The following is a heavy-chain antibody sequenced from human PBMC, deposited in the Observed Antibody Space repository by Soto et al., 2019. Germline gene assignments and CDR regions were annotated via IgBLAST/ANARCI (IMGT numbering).Heavy chain of an antibody. J-gene: IGHJ4*02. CDR1: GSTLPELS. CDR2: FDPEDGET. V-gene: IGHV1-24*01. CDR3: ATAIYSGYDAFDY. Sequence: ASVKVSCQVSGSTLPELSMHWVRQAPGKGLEWMGGFDPEDGETIYAQKFQGRVTMTEDTSTDTAYMELSSLRSEDTAVYYCATAIYSGYDAFDYWGQGTLVTVSS. D-gene: IGHD5-12*01.